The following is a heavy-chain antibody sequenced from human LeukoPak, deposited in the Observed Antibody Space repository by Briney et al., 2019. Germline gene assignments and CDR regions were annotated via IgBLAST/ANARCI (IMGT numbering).Heavy chain of an antibody. V-gene: IGHV3-33*08. CDR2: IWYDGSNK. J-gene: IGHJ4*02. CDR3: ARAAVRGYSYGELDY. Sequence: GRSLRLPCAASGFTFSNYGMHWVRQAPGKGLEWVAVIWYDGSNKYYADSVKGRFTISRDNSKNTLYLQMNSLRAEDTAVYYCARAAVRGYSYGELDYWGQGTLVTVSS. D-gene: IGHD5-18*01. CDR1: GFTFSNYG.